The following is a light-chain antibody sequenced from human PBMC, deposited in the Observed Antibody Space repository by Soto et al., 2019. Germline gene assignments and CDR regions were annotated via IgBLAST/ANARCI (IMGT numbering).Light chain of an antibody. CDR3: QQYDHLPPT. CDR2: DAS. J-gene: IGKJ3*01. Sequence: DVQMSQSPSSLSASIGDRVTITCHASQDVNIYLNWYQQKPGKAPKLLIYDASDLETGVPPRFSGDGSRTDFSLTISSLQADDFATYYCQQYDHLPPTFGPGTKVNIQ. CDR1: QDVNIY. V-gene: IGKV1-33*01.